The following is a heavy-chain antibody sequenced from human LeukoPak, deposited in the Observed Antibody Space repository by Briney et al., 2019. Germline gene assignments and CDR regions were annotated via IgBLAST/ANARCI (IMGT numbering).Heavy chain of an antibody. CDR1: GFTFSDYA. CDR3: AKDVPNYYGSGSSDY. D-gene: IGHD3-10*01. CDR2: ISYDGSDR. Sequence: GGSLRLSCAASGFTFSDYAMHWVRQAPGKGLDWVALISYDGSDRYYADSVKGRFTISRDNSKNTLYLQMNSLRAEDTAVYYCAKDVPNYYGSGSSDYWGQGTLVTVSS. V-gene: IGHV3-30*04. J-gene: IGHJ4*02.